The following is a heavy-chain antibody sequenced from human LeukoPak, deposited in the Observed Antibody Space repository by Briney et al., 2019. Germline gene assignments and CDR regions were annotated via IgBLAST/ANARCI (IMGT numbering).Heavy chain of an antibody. CDR3: APFGGFGELFDY. CDR2: IKHDGSED. D-gene: IGHD3-10*01. CDR1: GFTFSNYW. V-gene: IGHV3-7*01. Sequence: GGSLKLSCAASGFTFSNYWMTWVRQAPGRGLEWVANIKHDGSEDYYLDSVKGRFTISRDNAKNSLYLQMNSLRAEDTAVFYCAPFGGFGELFDYWGQGTLVTVSS. J-gene: IGHJ4*02.